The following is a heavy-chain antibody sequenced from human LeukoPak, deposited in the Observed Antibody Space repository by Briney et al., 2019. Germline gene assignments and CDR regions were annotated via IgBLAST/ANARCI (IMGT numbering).Heavy chain of an antibody. Sequence: PGGSLRLSCVASGFTFSSYDMHWVRQAPGKGLEWVAVISYDGRNKYYADSVKGRFTISRDNSKNTLYLQMNSLRAEDTALYYCANKGSSGWRFDYWGQGTLVTVSS. J-gene: IGHJ4*02. CDR1: GFTFSSYD. CDR3: ANKGSSGWRFDY. V-gene: IGHV3-30*18. D-gene: IGHD6-19*01. CDR2: ISYDGRNK.